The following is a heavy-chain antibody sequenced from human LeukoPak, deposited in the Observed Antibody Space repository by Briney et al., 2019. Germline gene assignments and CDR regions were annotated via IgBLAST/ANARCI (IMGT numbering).Heavy chain of an antibody. CDR3: AKDSRLEYYDFWSGLSPDY. V-gene: IGHV3-30*18. J-gene: IGHJ4*02. CDR1: GFTFSSYG. D-gene: IGHD3-3*01. Sequence: GGSLSLSCAASGFTFSSYGMHWVRQAPGKGLEWVAVISYDGSNKYYADSVKGRFTISRDNSKNTLHLQMNSLRAEDTAVYYCAKDSRLEYYDFWSGLSPDYWGQGTLVTVSS. CDR2: ISYDGSNK.